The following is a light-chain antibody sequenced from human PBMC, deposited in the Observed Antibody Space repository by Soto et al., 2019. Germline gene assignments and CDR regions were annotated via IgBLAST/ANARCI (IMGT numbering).Light chain of an antibody. J-gene: IGKJ4*01. CDR1: QSVSSN. CDR3: QQYNNWPPLT. Sequence: EIVMTHSPATLSVSPGERATLSCRASQSVSSNLSWYQQKPGQAPRLLIYGASTRATGIPARFSGSGSGTEFTLTISSLQSEDFVVYYCQQYNNWPPLTFGGGTKVEIK. V-gene: IGKV3-15*01. CDR2: GAS.